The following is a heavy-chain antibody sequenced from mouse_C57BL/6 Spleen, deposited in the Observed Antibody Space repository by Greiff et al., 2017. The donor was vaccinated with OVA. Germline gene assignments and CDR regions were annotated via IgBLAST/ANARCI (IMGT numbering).Heavy chain of an antibody. CDR2: IDPSDSYT. J-gene: IGHJ2*01. CDR3: ASNYADY. Sequence: QVQLQQPGAELVRPGTSVKLSCKASGYTFTSYWMHWVKQRPGQGLEWIGVIDPSDSYTNYNQKFKGKATLTVDTSSSTAYMQLSSLTSEDSAVYYCASNYADYWGQGTTLTVSS. CDR1: GYTFTSYW. V-gene: IGHV1-59*01. D-gene: IGHD2-1*01.